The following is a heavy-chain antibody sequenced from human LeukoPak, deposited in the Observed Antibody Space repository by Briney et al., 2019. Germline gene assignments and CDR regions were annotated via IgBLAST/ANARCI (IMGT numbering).Heavy chain of an antibody. CDR3: ARSRPEWSEFDH. J-gene: IGHJ4*02. D-gene: IGHD3-3*01. V-gene: IGHV1-69*13. CDR1: GGTFSSYA. CDR2: IIPIFGTA. Sequence: ASVKVSCKASGGTFSSYAISWVRQAPGQGLEWMGGIIPIFGTANYAQKFQGRVTITADESTSTAYMELSSLRSEDTAVYYCARSRPEWSEFDHWGQGTLVTVSS.